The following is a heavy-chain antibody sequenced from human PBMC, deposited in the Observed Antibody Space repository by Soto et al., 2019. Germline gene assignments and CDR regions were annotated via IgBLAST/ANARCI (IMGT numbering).Heavy chain of an antibody. CDR2: ISSSGSTI. CDR3: ARGASINMIVVVITMAFDY. CDR1: GFTFSSYE. V-gene: IGHV3-48*03. Sequence: GGSLRLSCAASGFTFSSYEMNWVRQAPGKGLDWVSYISSSGSTIYYADSVKGRFTISRDNAKNSLYLQMNSLRAEDTAVYYCARGASINMIVVVITMAFDYWGQGTLVTVSS. J-gene: IGHJ4*02. D-gene: IGHD3-22*01.